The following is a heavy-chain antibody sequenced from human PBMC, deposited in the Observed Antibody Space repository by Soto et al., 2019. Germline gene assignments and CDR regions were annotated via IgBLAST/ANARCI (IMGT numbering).Heavy chain of an antibody. CDR3: ARETTIFGVVTSPYYFDY. J-gene: IGHJ4*02. V-gene: IGHV4-34*01. CDR1: GGSFSGYY. Sequence: QVQLQQWGAGLLKPSETLSLTCAVYGGSFSGYYWSWIRQPPGKGLEWIGEINRSGSTNYNPSLKSRVTISVDTSKNQFSLKLSSVTAADTAVYYCARETTIFGVVTSPYYFDYWGQGTLVTVSS. D-gene: IGHD3-3*01. CDR2: INRSGST.